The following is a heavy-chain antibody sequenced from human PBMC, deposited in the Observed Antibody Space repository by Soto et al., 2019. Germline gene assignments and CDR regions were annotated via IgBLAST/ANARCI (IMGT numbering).Heavy chain of an antibody. Sequence: PGGSLRLSCAASGFSFSSYGMHWVRQAPGKGLEWVAVIWYDGSNKYYGDSVKGRFTNSRDNSKNTLYLQMNSLRAEDTAVYYCARDGGYCSGGSCPFFDYWGQGT. CDR1: GFSFSSYG. CDR3: ARDGGYCSGGSCPFFDY. D-gene: IGHD2-15*01. J-gene: IGHJ4*02. V-gene: IGHV3-33*01. CDR2: IWYDGSNK.